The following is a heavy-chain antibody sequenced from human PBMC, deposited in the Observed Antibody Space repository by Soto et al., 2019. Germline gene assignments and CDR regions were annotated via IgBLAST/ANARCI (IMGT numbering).Heavy chain of an antibody. CDR1: GGTLSRYA. Sequence: ASVKVSCKASGGTLSRYAISWVRLAPGQGLEWMGGIIPVFGAPKYAQKFQGRVTITADESTSTAYMELRSLRSEDTAVYYCARVSDCSGGGCYSSFDYWGQGTLVTVSS. D-gene: IGHD2-15*01. CDR3: ARVSDCSGGGCYSSFDY. J-gene: IGHJ4*02. CDR2: IIPVFGAP. V-gene: IGHV1-69*13.